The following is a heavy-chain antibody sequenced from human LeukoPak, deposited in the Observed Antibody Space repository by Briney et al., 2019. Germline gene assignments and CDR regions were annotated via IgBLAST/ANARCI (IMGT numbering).Heavy chain of an antibody. J-gene: IGHJ3*02. V-gene: IGHV3-21*01. CDR2: ISSTSSYI. Sequence: GGSLRLSCAASGFTVINYAMNWVRQAPGKGLEWVSSISSTSSYIYYADSVKGRFTISRDNAKNSLYLQMNSLRAEDTAVYYCAREDAFDIWGQGTVVTVSS. CDR1: GFTVINYA. CDR3: AREDAFDI.